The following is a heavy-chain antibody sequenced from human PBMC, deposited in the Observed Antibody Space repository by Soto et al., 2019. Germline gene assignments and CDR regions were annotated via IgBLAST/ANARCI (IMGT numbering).Heavy chain of an antibody. CDR3: ARCTVDTIVTSGWCHYLDP. V-gene: IGHV3-23*01. CDR1: GFTFSSSA. Sequence: GGSLRLSCAAPGFTFSSSAMSWVRQAPGKGLEWVSAVSGSGGTTYYADSVRGRFTISRDNSKNTLYLQMNSLRAEDTAIYFCARCTVDTIVTSGWCHYLDPWGQGTLVTVSS. D-gene: IGHD6-19*01. J-gene: IGHJ5*02. CDR2: VSGSGGTT.